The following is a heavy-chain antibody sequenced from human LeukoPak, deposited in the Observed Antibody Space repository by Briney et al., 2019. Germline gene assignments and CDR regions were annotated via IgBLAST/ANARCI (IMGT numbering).Heavy chain of an antibody. D-gene: IGHD1-26*01. V-gene: IGHV3-53*01. J-gene: IGHJ6*02. CDR1: GFTVSCSY. CDR2: ICCGGST. CDR3: ARPGTFNGGSYYGDYYYYYGMDV. Sequence: GGSLRLSCAASGFTVSCSYMSWVRQAPGKGLEWVSVICCGGSTYYADSVKGRFTISRDNAKNSLYLQMNSLRAEDTAVYYCARPGTFNGGSYYGDYYYYYGMDVWGQGTTVTVSS.